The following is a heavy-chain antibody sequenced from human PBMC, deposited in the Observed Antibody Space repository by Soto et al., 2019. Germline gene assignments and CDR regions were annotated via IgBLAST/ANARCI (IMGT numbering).Heavy chain of an antibody. CDR1: GFTFSSYA. CDR2: ISGSGGST. Sequence: VGSLRLSCAASGFTFSSYAMSWVRQAPGKGLEWVSAISGSGGSTYYADSVKGRFTISRDNSKNTLHLQMNSLRAEDTAVYYCAKTYCSSTSCFDYWGQGTLVTVSS. CDR3: AKTYCSSTSCFDY. V-gene: IGHV3-23*01. D-gene: IGHD2-2*01. J-gene: IGHJ4*02.